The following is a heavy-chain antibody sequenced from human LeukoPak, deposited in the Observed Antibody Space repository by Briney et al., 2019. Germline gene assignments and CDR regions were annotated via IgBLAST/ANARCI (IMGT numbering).Heavy chain of an antibody. CDR1: GGSISDYH. D-gene: IGHD1-26*01. CDR2: IYNRGTT. Sequence: SGPRLVKPSETLSLTCTVSGGSISDYHWTWIRQPPGKALEYIGYIYNRGTTYYNPSLKGRVTISVDTSKNQFSLKLSSVTAADTAVYYCARAAYSGSYHSDYWGQGTLVTVSS. V-gene: IGHV4-59*01. J-gene: IGHJ4*02. CDR3: ARAAYSGSYHSDY.